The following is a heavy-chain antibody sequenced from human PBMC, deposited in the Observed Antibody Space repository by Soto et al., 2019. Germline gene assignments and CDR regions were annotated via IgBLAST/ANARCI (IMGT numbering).Heavy chain of an antibody. V-gene: IGHV1-18*01. Sequence: KASWKESGYSYTSYGICSPQQDKKKGLEWMGWISAYNGNTNYAQKLQGRVTMTTDTSTSTAYMELRSLRSDDTAVYYCSRGIITYGGVIGDFGYWGQGTLVTGSS. J-gene: IGHJ4*02. CDR2: ISAYNGNT. D-gene: IGHD3-16*02. CDR1: GYSYTSYG. CDR3: SRGIITYGGVIGDFGY.